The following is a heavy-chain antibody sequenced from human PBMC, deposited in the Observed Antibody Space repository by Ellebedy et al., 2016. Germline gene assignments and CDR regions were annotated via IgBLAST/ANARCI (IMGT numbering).Heavy chain of an antibody. CDR2: ISHDGSNK. CDR1: GFTFSDYG. CDR3: AKGYYDSGY. J-gene: IGHJ4*02. Sequence: LSLTCAASGFTFSDYGMHWVRQAPGKGLEGVALISHDGSNKHYVDSVKGRFTISRDNSKNTLYLQMDSLTAEDTALYYCAKGYYDSGYWGQGTLVTVSS. D-gene: IGHD3-22*01. V-gene: IGHV3-30*18.